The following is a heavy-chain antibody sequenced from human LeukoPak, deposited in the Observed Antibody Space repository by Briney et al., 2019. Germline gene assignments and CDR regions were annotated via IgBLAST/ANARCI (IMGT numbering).Heavy chain of an antibody. CDR1: GFTFSSYS. Sequence: GGSLRLSCAASGFTFSSYSMNWVRQAPGKGLEWVSSISSGSSYIHYADSVKGRFTISRDNAKNSLYLQMNSLRAEDTAVYYCARAGFGEFLYYYYGMDVWGQGTTVTVSS. D-gene: IGHD3-10*01. V-gene: IGHV3-21*01. CDR2: ISSGSSYI. CDR3: ARAGFGEFLYYYYGMDV. J-gene: IGHJ6*02.